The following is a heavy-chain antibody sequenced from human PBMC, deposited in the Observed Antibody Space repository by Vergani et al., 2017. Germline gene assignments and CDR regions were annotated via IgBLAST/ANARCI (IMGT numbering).Heavy chain of an antibody. D-gene: IGHD6-13*01. Sequence: QVQLQKSGPGLVKPSETLSLTCTVSGGSINSYYWSWIRQPPGKGLEWIGYIYYSGSTNYNPSLKSRVTISVDTSKNQFSLKLSSVTAADTAVYYCARMIAAAGTEYFDYWGQGTLVTVSS. CDR3: ARMIAAAGTEYFDY. CDR2: IYYSGST. J-gene: IGHJ4*02. CDR1: GGSINSYY. V-gene: IGHV4-59*01.